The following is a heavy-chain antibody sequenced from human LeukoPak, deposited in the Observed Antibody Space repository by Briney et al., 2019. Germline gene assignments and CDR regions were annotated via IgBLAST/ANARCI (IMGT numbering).Heavy chain of an antibody. CDR3: ARDISSSSGYYYYGMDV. Sequence: SSQTLSLTCTVSGGSISSGGYYWSWIRQHPGKGLEWIGYIYYSGSTYYNPSLKSRVTISVDTSKNQFSLKLSSVTAADTAVYYCARDISSSSGYYYYGMDVRGQGTTVTVSS. V-gene: IGHV4-31*03. CDR2: IYYSGST. CDR1: GGSISSGGYY. D-gene: IGHD6-6*01. J-gene: IGHJ6*02.